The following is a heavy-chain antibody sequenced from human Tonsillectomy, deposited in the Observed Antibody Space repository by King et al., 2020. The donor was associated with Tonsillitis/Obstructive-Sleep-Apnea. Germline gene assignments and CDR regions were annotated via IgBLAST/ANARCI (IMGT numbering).Heavy chain of an antibody. CDR2: IYYSGST. CDR3: ARHSPYYYDSSGYLVYYYYMDV. J-gene: IGHJ6*03. D-gene: IGHD3-22*01. Sequence: LQLQESGPGLVKPSETLSLTCTVSGGSISSGSYYWGWIRQPPGKGLEWIGSIYYSGSTYYNASLTSRVTISVDTSKNQFSLKLSSVTAADTAVYYCARHSPYYYDSSGYLVYYYYMDVWGKGTTVTVSS. CDR1: GGSISSGSYY. V-gene: IGHV4-39*01.